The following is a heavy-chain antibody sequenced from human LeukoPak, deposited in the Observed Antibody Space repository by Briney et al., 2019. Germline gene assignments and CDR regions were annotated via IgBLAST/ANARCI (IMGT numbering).Heavy chain of an antibody. V-gene: IGHV1-69*04. D-gene: IGHD2-2*01. CDR3: ARDMGYCSSTSCYRIDYYYYYGMDV. J-gene: IGHJ6*02. Sequence: GASVKVSCKASGGTFSSYTISWVRQPPGQGLEWMGRIIPILGIANYAHKFQGRVTITADKSTSTAYMELSSLRSEDTAVYYCARDMGYCSSTSCYRIDYYYYYGMDVWGQGTTVTVSS. CDR1: GGTFSSYT. CDR2: IIPILGIA.